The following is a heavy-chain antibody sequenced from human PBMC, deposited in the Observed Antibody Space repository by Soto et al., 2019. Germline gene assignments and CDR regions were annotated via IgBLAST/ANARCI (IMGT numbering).Heavy chain of an antibody. CDR2: IWYDGSNK. D-gene: IGHD1-26*01. Sequence: GGSLILSCAASGFTISSYGMHRVRQAPGKGLEWVAVIWYDGSNKYYADSVKGRFTISRDNSKNTLYLQMNSLRAEDTAVYYCARGFSGSYYFDYWGQGTLVTVSS. J-gene: IGHJ4*02. CDR3: ARGFSGSYYFDY. CDR1: GFTISSYG. V-gene: IGHV3-33*01.